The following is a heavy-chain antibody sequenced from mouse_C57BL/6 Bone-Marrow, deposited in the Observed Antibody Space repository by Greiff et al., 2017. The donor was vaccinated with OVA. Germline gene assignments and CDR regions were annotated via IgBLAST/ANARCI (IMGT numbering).Heavy chain of an antibody. CDR2: IYPRDGST. CDR3: ARDDYDEYYAMDY. J-gene: IGHJ4*01. V-gene: IGHV1-78*01. CDR1: GYTFTDHT. Sequence: VQLQQSDAELVKPGASVKISCKVSGYTFTDHTIHWMKQRPEQGLEWIGYIYPRDGSTKYNEKFKGKATLTADKSSSTANMQLNSLTSEDSAVYFCARDDYDEYYAMDYWGQGTSVTVSS. D-gene: IGHD2-4*01.